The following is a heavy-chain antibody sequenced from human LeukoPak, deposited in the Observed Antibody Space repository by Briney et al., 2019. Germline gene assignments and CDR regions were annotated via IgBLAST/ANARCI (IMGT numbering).Heavy chain of an antibody. CDR2: ISSSSSYI. J-gene: IGHJ4*02. CDR3: ARDGEGAAVPYSFDY. Sequence: PGGSLRLSCAASGFTFSSYSMNWVRQAPGKGLEWVSSISSSSSYIYYADSVKGRFTISRDNAKNSLYLQMNSLRAEDTAVYYCARDGEGAAVPYSFDYWGQGTLVTVSS. CDR1: GFTFSSYS. V-gene: IGHV3-21*01. D-gene: IGHD6-25*01.